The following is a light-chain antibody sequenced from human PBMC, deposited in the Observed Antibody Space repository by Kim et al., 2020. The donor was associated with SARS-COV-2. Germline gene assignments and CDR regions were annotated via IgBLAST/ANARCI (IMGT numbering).Light chain of an antibody. J-gene: IGLJ3*02. CDR3: QTWDSRAAV. CDR2: QNN. CDR1: KLGDKF. V-gene: IGLV3-1*01. Sequence: SYELTQPPSVSVSPGQTASITCSGDKLGDKFACWYQQKPGQSPVLVIYQNNKRPSGIPERFSGSSSGNTATLTISGTQAMDEADYYCQTWDSRAAVFGGG.